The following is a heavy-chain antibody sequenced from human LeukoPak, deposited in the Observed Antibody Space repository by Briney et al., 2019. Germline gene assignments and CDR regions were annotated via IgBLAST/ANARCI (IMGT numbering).Heavy chain of an antibody. CDR2: IKEDGSEN. Sequence: GGSLRLSCAASGFTFSRYWMTWVRQAPGKGLEWVANIKEDGSENSYVESVKGRFTISRDNAKNSLYLQLNSLRAEDTAVYFCARQRHSDYWGQGTLVTVSS. D-gene: IGHD1-1*01. CDR1: GFTFSRYW. V-gene: IGHV3-7*01. CDR3: ARQRHSDY. J-gene: IGHJ4*02.